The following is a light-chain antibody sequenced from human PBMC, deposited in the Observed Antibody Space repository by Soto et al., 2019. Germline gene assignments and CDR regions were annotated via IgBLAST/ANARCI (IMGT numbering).Light chain of an antibody. Sequence: EIVMTQSPGTLSVYPGDTATLSCRASQSIASNLAWYQQKPGQAPRLLFYDAYTRATGIPARFSGSGSGTEFTLTISRLQSGDSAVYYCQQYKDWPRTFGQGTKVEIK. CDR2: DAY. J-gene: IGKJ1*01. V-gene: IGKV3-15*01. CDR3: QQYKDWPRT. CDR1: QSIASN.